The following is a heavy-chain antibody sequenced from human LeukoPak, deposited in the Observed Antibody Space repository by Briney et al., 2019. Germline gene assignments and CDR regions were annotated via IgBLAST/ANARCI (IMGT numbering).Heavy chain of an antibody. Sequence: ASVKVSCRASGYTFTNYAMHWVRQAPGKRLEWMGWINPVNGDIKYSQKFQGRVTITRDTSASTAYTELSSLRSEDTAVYYCARTYYDYVWGSYRFWGQGTLVTVSS. CDR3: ARTYYDYVWGSYRF. J-gene: IGHJ4*02. D-gene: IGHD3-16*02. V-gene: IGHV1-3*01. CDR1: GYTFTNYA. CDR2: INPVNGDI.